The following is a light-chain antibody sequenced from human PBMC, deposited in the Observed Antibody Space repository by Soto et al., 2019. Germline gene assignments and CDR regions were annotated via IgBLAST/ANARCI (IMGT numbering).Light chain of an antibody. Sequence: QSVLTQPASVSGSPGQSITISCTGASSDVGSYNLVSWYQHHPGKAPKLMIYEGSNRPSGVSNRFSGSKSGNTASLTISGLQADDEGDYYCSSKTSSSSPFVFGTGTKVTVL. CDR1: SSDVGSYNL. V-gene: IGLV2-14*02. CDR3: SSKTSSSSPFV. CDR2: EGS. J-gene: IGLJ1*01.